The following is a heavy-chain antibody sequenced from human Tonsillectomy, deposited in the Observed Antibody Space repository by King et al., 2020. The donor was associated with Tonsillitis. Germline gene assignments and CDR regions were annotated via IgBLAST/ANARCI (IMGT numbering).Heavy chain of an antibody. V-gene: IGHV4-59*01. J-gene: IGHJ5*02. CDR2: VFYSGST. CDR3: ARGRYFDSDRSNWFDA. Sequence: VQLQESGPGLVKPSETLSLTCTVSGGSISSYSWTWIRQPPGKGLEWIGNVFYSGSTNYNPSLKSRVAILVDMSKNQFSLKLSSVTAADTAVYYCARGRYFDSDRSNWFDAWGRGILVIVSS. D-gene: IGHD3-9*01. CDR1: GGSISSYS.